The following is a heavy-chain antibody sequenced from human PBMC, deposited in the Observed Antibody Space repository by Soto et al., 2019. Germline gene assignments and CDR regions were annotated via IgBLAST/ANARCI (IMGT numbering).Heavy chain of an antibody. CDR3: ASPISRNYYGMDV. CDR1: GGSFSGYY. CDR2: INHSGST. J-gene: IGHJ6*02. V-gene: IGHV4-34*01. D-gene: IGHD2-2*01. Sequence: ETLSLGCAVYGGSFSGYYWSWIRQPPGKGLEWIGEINHSGSTNYNPSLKSRVTISVDTYKNQFSLKLSSVTAADTTVYYCASPISRNYYGMDVWGQGTTVTVS.